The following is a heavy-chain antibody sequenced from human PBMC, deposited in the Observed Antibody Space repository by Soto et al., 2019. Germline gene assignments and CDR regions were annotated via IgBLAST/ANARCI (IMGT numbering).Heavy chain of an antibody. CDR1: GFTFSSYG. V-gene: IGHV3-30*18. CDR2: ISYDGSNK. CDR3: AKDSSATSSWFDP. Sequence: PGGSLRLSCAASGFTFSSYGMHWVRQAPGKGLEWVAVISYDGSNKYYADSVKGRFTISRDNSKNTLYLQMSSLRAEDTAVYYCAKDSSATSSWFDPWGQGTLVTVSS. J-gene: IGHJ5*02. D-gene: IGHD1-26*01.